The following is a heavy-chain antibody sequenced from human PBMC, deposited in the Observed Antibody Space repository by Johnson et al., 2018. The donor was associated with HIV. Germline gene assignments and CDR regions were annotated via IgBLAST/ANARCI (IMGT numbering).Heavy chain of an antibody. D-gene: IGHD3-10*01. Sequence: VQLVESGGAVVQPGGSLRLSCAASGFPFDDYAMHWVRQAPGNGLEWVSLIRWDGAITSYVDSVRGRFTISRDHSRNSLYLQMKSLSAEDTALYYCARAEMSEGVVGDFSFDIWGRGTMVTVSS. CDR3: ARAEMSEGVVGDFSFDI. CDR2: IRWDGAIT. CDR1: GFPFDDYA. V-gene: IGHV3-43D*03. J-gene: IGHJ3*02.